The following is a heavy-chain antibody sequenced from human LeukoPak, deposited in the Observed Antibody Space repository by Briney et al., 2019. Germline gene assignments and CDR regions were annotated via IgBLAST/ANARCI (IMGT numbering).Heavy chain of an antibody. D-gene: IGHD3-22*01. J-gene: IGHJ4*02. CDR3: TTRFENYYDIDY. V-gene: IGHV3-33*01. Sequence: GGSLRLSCAASGFTFSSYGMHWVRQAPGKGLEWVAVIWYDGSNKYYADSVKGRFTISRDNSKNTLYLQMNSLRAEDTAVYYCTTRFENYYDIDYWGQGTLVTVSS. CDR2: IWYDGSNK. CDR1: GFTFSSYG.